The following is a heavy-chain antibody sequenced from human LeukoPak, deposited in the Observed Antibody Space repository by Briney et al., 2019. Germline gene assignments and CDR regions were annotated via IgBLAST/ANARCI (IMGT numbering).Heavy chain of an antibody. CDR3: AKDPRIYDSSGYYDY. Sequence: GGSLRLSCVASGIRFSNSEMHWVRQAPGKGLEWVAFVLFDGTNEQYTDSVKGRFSISRDNSKNSLYLQMNSLRAEDTALYYCAKDPRIYDSSGYYDYWGQGTLVTVSS. D-gene: IGHD3-22*01. CDR1: GIRFSNSE. J-gene: IGHJ4*02. V-gene: IGHV3-30*02. CDR2: VLFDGTNE.